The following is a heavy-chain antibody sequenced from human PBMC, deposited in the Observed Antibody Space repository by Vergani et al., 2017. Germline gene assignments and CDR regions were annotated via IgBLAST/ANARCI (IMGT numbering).Heavy chain of an antibody. CDR3: ARHSTVEWLVKLGWIDP. V-gene: IGHV4-39*01. CDR2: IYYSGST. J-gene: IGHJ5*02. CDR1: GASIISSNYY. D-gene: IGHD6-19*01. Sequence: QLQLQESGPGLVKPSATLSLPCSVSGASIISSNYYWGWIRQPPGRGLEWIASIYYSGSTYYNPSLKSRVTISVDTSKNQFSLKLSSVTAADTAVYFCARHSTVEWLVKLGWIDPWGQGILVTVSS.